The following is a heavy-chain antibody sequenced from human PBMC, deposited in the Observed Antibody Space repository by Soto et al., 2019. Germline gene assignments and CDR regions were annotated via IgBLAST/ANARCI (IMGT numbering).Heavy chain of an antibody. CDR1: GFSLSTSGMC. CDR2: IDWDDDK. D-gene: IGHD1-26*01. Sequence: ESGPTLVNPTQTLTLTGTFSGFSLSTSGMCVSWIRQPPGKALEWLALIDWDDDKYYSTSLKTRLTIAKDTSKNQVVLTMTNMDPVDTATYYCARTIRYSGSYYLDYWGQGTLVTVSS. J-gene: IGHJ4*02. V-gene: IGHV2-70*01. CDR3: ARTIRYSGSYYLDY.